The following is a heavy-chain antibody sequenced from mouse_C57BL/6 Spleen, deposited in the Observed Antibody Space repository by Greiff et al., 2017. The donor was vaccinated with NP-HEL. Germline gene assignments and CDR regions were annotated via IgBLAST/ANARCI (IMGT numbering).Heavy chain of an antibody. J-gene: IGHJ3*01. CDR1: GFSLTSYG. CDR2: IWGGGST. Sequence: VKLQESGPGLVAPSQSLSITCTVSGFSLTSYGVDWVRQPPGTGLEWLGVIWGGGSTNYNSALMSRLSISKDNSKSQVFLKMNSLQTEDTAIYYCAKRGDYAWFAYWGQGTLVTVSA. V-gene: IGHV2-9*01. D-gene: IGHD2-4*01. CDR3: AKRGDYAWFAY.